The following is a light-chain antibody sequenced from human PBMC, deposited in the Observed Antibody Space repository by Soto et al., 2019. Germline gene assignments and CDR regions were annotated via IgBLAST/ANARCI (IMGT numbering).Light chain of an antibody. CDR2: KAS. V-gene: IGKV1-5*03. J-gene: IGKJ1*01. Sequence: DIQMTQSPSTLSASVGDRVTITCRASQSISSWLAWYQQQPGKAPNLLIYKASSLESGVPSRCSGSGSGTVSTLTISSLQADDFANYYCQQYNTSAWTFGEGTKVEIK. CDR1: QSISSW. CDR3: QQYNTSAWT.